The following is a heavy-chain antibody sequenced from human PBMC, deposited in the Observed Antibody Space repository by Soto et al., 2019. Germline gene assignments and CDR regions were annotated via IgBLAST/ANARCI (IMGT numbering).Heavy chain of an antibody. CDR2: INHSGST. CDR3: ARGWGRISDY. Sequence: QVQLQQWDAGLLKPSETLSLTCAVYGGSFSGYYWSWIRQPPGKGLEWIGEINHSGSTNYNPSLKSAVTISVDTSKNQFSLKLSSVTAADTAVYYCARGWGRISDYWGQGALVAVSS. D-gene: IGHD7-27*01. J-gene: IGHJ4*02. CDR1: GGSFSGYY. V-gene: IGHV4-34*01.